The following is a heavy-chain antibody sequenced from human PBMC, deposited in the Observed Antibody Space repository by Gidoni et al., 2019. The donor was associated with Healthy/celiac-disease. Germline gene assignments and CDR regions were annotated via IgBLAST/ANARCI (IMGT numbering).Heavy chain of an antibody. CDR3: ARGEYCSSTSCYGYWYFDL. V-gene: IGHV3-7*01. Sequence: EVQLVESGGGLVQPGGSLRLSCAASGFTFSSYWMSWVRQAPGKGLEWVANIKQDGSEKYYVDSVKGRFTISRDNAKNSLYLQMNSLRAEDTAVYYCARGEYCSSTSCYGYWYFDLWGRGTLVTVSS. CDR1: GFTFSSYW. J-gene: IGHJ2*01. CDR2: IKQDGSEK. D-gene: IGHD2-2*01.